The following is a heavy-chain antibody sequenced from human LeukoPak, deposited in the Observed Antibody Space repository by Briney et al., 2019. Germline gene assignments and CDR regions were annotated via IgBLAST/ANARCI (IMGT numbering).Heavy chain of an antibody. V-gene: IGHV3-23*01. CDR3: AKDLFGGPASAYFDY. CDR1: GFTFSSYA. J-gene: IGHJ4*02. CDR2: TSGSGAYT. D-gene: IGHD3-16*01. Sequence: PGGSLRLSCAASGFTFSSYALSWVRQAPGRGLEWVSSTSGSGAYTYYADAVKGRLIASRDNSKNTLYLQMNSLRAEDTAVYYCAKDLFGGPASAYFDYWGQGTLVTVSS.